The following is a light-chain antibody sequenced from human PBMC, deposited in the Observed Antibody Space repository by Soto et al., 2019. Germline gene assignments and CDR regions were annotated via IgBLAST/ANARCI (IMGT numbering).Light chain of an antibody. J-gene: IGLJ1*01. CDR1: SNDIGGYNY. CDR2: EVS. Sequence: QSVLTQPASVSGSPGQSITISCTGTSNDIGGYNYVSWYQQHPGKAPKLLIYEVSNRPSGVSNRFSGSKSGNTASLTISGLQAEDEADYYCSSYTSIITLVFGTGTKV. V-gene: IGLV2-14*01. CDR3: SSYTSIITLV.